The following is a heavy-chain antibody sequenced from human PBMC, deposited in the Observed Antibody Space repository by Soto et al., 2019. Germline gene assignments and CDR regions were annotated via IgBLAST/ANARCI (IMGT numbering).Heavy chain of an antibody. J-gene: IGHJ3*01. V-gene: IGHV3-30*04. Sequence: GGSLRLSCAASGFPVSGYSMHWVRQAPGKGLEWVALISYDGRNKDYADSVKGRFTISRDDSKNTLYLQMNSLRAEDTAVYYCVREQLYYYDSFGSALYGLDVWGQGTMVTVSS. CDR1: GFPVSGYS. CDR3: VREQLYYYDSFGSALYGLDV. D-gene: IGHD3-22*01. CDR2: ISYDGRNK.